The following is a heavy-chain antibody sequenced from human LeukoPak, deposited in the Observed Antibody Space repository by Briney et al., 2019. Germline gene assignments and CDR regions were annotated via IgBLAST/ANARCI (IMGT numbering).Heavy chain of an antibody. V-gene: IGHV1-69*13. CDR2: IIPIFGTA. D-gene: IGHD6-19*01. J-gene: IGHJ4*02. Sequence: SVKVSCKASGGTFSSYAISWVRQAPGQGLEWMGGIIPIFGTANYAQKFQGRVTITAHESTSTAYMELSSLRSEDTAVYYCARTAYSSGWSPRTVFDYWGQGTLVTVSS. CDR3: ARTAYSSGWSPRTVFDY. CDR1: GGTFSSYA.